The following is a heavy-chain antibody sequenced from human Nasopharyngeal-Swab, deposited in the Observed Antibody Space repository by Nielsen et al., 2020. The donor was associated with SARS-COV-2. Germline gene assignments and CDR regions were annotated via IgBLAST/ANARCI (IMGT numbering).Heavy chain of an antibody. Sequence: QAPGKGLEWIAYVHYSGSTDYNPSLKSRVTVSADTVMNQFSLKLDSVTAADTAVYYCARGTMIYFDYWGQGTLVTVSS. V-gene: IGHV4-59*01. J-gene: IGHJ4*02. CDR2: VHYSGST. CDR3: ARGTMIYFDY. D-gene: IGHD3-22*01.